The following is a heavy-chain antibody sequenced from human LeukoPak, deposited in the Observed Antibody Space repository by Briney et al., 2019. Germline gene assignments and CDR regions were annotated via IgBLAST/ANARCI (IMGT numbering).Heavy chain of an antibody. J-gene: IGHJ5*02. CDR3: ATAGGDGSRMGFDP. CDR1: GFTFSRYW. CDR2: VSADGSVT. V-gene: IGHV3-74*01. Sequence: GGSLRLSCADSGFTFSRYWMHWVRQTPGKGLVWVSCVSADGSVTRYADSVKGRFTISRDNTKSTLYLQMHSLRAEDTAVYYCATAGGDGSRMGFDPWGQGTLVTVSS. D-gene: IGHD2-15*01.